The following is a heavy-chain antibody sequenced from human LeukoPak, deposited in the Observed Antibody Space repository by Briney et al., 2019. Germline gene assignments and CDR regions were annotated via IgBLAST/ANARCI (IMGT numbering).Heavy chain of an antibody. D-gene: IGHD3-10*01. J-gene: IGHJ5*02. Sequence: PGGSLRLSCAASGITVSQNDMSWVRQAPGRGLEWGSLIYADGATHYADSVKGRFTISRDNSKNTVYLEMNSLRPEDTAVYFCARDRAGRKAWVEFDPWGQGTLVTVSS. V-gene: IGHV3-66*02. CDR3: ARDRAGRKAWVEFDP. CDR1: GITVSQND. CDR2: IYADGAT.